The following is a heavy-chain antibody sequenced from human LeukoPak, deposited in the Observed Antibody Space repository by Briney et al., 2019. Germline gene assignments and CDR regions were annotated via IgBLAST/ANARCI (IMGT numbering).Heavy chain of an antibody. D-gene: IGHD3-10*01. V-gene: IGHV3-53*01. J-gene: IGHJ3*02. Sequence: GGSLRLSCAASGFAVSSNYMSWVRQAPGKGLEWVSVIYSGGSTYYADSVKGRFTISSDNSKNTLYLQMNSLRAEDTAVYYCARENGSDAFDIWGQGTMVTVSS. CDR2: IYSGGST. CDR3: ARENGSDAFDI. CDR1: GFAVSSNY.